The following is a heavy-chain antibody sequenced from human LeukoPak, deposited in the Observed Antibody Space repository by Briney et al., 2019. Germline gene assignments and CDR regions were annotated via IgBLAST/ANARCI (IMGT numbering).Heavy chain of an antibody. J-gene: IGHJ4*02. Sequence: KSSGTLSLTCAVSGGSISSSNWWSWVRQPPGKGLEWIGEIYHSGSTNYNPSLKSRVTISVDKSKNQFSLKLSSVTAADTAVYYCARAPGDSSSWSSFDYWGQGTLVTVSS. D-gene: IGHD6-13*01. CDR1: GGSISSSNW. CDR3: ARAPGDSSSWSSFDY. CDR2: IYHSGST. V-gene: IGHV4-4*02.